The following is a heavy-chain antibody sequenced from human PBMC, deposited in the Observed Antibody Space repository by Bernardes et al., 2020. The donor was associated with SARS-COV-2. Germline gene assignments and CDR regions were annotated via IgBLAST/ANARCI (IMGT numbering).Heavy chain of an antibody. Sequence: GGSLRLSCAASGFTFSSYEMNWVRQAPGKGLEWVSYISSSGSTIYYADSVKGRFTISRDNAKNSLYLQMNSLRAEDTAVYYCASPEYYDSSGYYRTGLYYFDYWGQGTLVTVSS. J-gene: IGHJ4*02. V-gene: IGHV3-48*03. D-gene: IGHD3-22*01. CDR3: ASPEYYDSSGYYRTGLYYFDY. CDR1: GFTFSSYE. CDR2: ISSSGSTI.